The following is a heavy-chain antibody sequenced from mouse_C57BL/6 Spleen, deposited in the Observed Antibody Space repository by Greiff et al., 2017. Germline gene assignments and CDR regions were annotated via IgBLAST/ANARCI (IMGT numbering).Heavy chain of an antibody. J-gene: IGHJ1*03. Sequence: VQLQQPGAELVKPGASVKMSCKASGYTFTSYWITWVKQRPGQGLEWIGDIYPGSGSTNYNEKFKSKATLTVDTSSSTAYMQLSSLTSEDSAVYYCAREGLYYSNYVGYFDVWGTGTTVTVSS. D-gene: IGHD2-5*01. CDR1: GYTFTSYW. V-gene: IGHV1-55*01. CDR2: IYPGSGST. CDR3: AREGLYYSNYVGYFDV.